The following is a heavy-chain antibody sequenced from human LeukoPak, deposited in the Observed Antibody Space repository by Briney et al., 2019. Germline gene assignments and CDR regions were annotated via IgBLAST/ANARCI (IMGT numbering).Heavy chain of an antibody. CDR1: GFAFAEHG. J-gene: IGHJ4*02. D-gene: IGHD2-2*01. V-gene: IGHV3-20*04. CDR2: INWSGGST. CDR3: ARAPITSPFYFDY. Sequence: PGGSLRLSCTASGFAFAEHGMSWVRQVPGKGLEWVSGINWSGGSTGYADPLRGRFTISRDNAKNSLYLQMDNLRAEDTALYYCARAPITSPFYFDYWGQGTLVTVSS.